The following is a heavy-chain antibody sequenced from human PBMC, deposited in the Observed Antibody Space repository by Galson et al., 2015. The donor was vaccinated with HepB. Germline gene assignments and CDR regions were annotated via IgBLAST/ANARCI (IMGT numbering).Heavy chain of an antibody. CDR2: MNPNSGNT. V-gene: IGHV1-8*01. CDR1: GYTFTSYD. D-gene: IGHD2-2*01. CDR3: ARGSSVVVPAAMLFDY. Sequence: SVKVSCKASGYTFTSYDINWVRQATGQGLEWMGWMNPNSGNTGYAQKFQGRVTMTRNTSISTAYMELSSLRSEDTAVYYCARGSSVVVPAAMLFDYWGQGTLVTVSS. J-gene: IGHJ4*02.